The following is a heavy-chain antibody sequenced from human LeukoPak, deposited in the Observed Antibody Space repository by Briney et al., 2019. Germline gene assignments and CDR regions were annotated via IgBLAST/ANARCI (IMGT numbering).Heavy chain of an antibody. V-gene: IGHV4-59*01. Sequence: KPGETLSLTCTVSGGSISSYYWSWIRQPPGKGLECVGYIYYSGSTNYNPSLKSRVTISVDTSKNQFSLKLSSVTAADTAVYYCARVGKLLWFGVPLDAFDIWGQGTMVTVSS. CDR1: GGSISSYY. J-gene: IGHJ3*02. D-gene: IGHD3-10*01. CDR2: IYYSGST. CDR3: ARVGKLLWFGVPLDAFDI.